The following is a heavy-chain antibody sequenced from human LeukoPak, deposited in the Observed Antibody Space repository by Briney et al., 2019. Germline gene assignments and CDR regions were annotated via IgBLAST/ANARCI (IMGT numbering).Heavy chain of an antibody. J-gene: IGHJ5*02. D-gene: IGHD3-9*01. V-gene: IGHV1-2*02. CDR1: GFTFTAYY. CDR3: ARGYYDILTGYRSLNWFDP. Sequence: ASVKVSCKASGFTFTAYYMHWVRQAPGQGLEWMGWINPNSGGTNYAQKFQGRVTMTRDTSISTAYMELSRLRSDDTAVYYCARGYYDILTGYRSLNWFDPWGQGTLVTVSS. CDR2: INPNSGGT.